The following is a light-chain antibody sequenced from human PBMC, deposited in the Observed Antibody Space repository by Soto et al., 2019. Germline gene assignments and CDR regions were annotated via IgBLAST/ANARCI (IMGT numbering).Light chain of an antibody. CDR2: DAS. J-gene: IGKJ5*01. Sequence: EIVLTQSPDTLSLSPGERATLSCWASHSVTTHLAWFQQRPGQTPRLLIYDASTRAPGIPARFSGRGSGADFTLTISSLEPEDFAVYYRQQRSDSITFGQGTRLENK. V-gene: IGKV3-11*01. CDR1: HSVTTH. CDR3: QQRSDSIT.